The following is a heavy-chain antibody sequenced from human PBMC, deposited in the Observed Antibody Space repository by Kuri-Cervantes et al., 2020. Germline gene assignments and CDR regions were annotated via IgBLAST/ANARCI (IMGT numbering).Heavy chain of an antibody. D-gene: IGHD3-16*02. J-gene: IGHJ3*02. V-gene: IGHV1-18*01. CDR3: AREPVWGSYRINAFDI. CDR1: GYTFTSYG. CDR2: ISAYNGNT. Sequence: ASVKVSCKASGYTFTSYGISWVRQAPGQGLEWMGWISAYNGNTNYAQKFQGRVTMTRSTSISTAYMELSSLRSEDTAVYYCAREPVWGSYRINAFDIWGQGTMVTVSS.